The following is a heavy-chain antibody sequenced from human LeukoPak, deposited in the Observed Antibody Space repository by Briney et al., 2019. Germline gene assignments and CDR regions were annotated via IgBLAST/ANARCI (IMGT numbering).Heavy chain of an antibody. CDR2: ISSYGSTV. CDR1: GFTFSSYS. Sequence: GGSLRLSCAASGFTFSSYSMNWVRQAPGKGLEWVSYISSYGSTVYYADSVKGRFTISRDNAKNSLYLQMNSLRAEDTAVYYCARVRDYYGSGSYLDYWGQGTLVTVSS. CDR3: ARVRDYYGSGSYLDY. J-gene: IGHJ4*02. D-gene: IGHD3-10*01. V-gene: IGHV3-48*04.